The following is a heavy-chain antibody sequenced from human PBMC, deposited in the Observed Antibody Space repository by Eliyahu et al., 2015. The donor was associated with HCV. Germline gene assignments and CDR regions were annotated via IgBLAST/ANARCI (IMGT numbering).Heavy chain of an antibody. V-gene: IGHV3-21*01. J-gene: IGHJ5*02. CDR3: ARHSAVPGFDI. Sequence: EVQLVESGGGLVKPGGSLXVSCAAXGFTFSTYTMHWVRQAPGKGPEWISSISSSSNYIYYADSLKGRFTISRDNAKKSLFLQMSSLRAEDTAVYYCARHSAVPGFDIWGQGTLVTVSS. D-gene: IGHD6-13*01. CDR2: ISSSSNYI. CDR1: GFTFSTYT.